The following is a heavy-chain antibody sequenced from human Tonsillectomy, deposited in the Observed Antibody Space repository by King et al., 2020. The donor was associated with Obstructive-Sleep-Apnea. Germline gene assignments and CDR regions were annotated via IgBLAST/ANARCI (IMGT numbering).Heavy chain of an antibody. CDR3: ARGVHSSSWS. CDR1: GFIFSDYG. Sequence: VQLVESGGGVVQPGGSLRLSCAAAGFIFSDYGMQWVRQAPGKGLEWGAFIRYYGSGEYYADSVKGRFTISRDNSKSTLYLQMNSLRTEDTAVYFCARGVHSSSWSWGQGTLVTVSS. CDR2: IRYYGSGE. J-gene: IGHJ5*02. V-gene: IGHV3-30*02. D-gene: IGHD6-13*01.